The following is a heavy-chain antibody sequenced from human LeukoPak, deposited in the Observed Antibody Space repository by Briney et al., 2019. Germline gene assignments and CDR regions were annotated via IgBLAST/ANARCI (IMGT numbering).Heavy chain of an antibody. CDR3: AQEGGA. V-gene: IGHV3-23*01. D-gene: IGHD3-16*01. CDR2: ISGSGDST. Sequence: GGSLRLSCAASGFTFNTYAMSWVRQAPGKGLEWVSGISGSGDSTYYVDSVKGRFTISRDNSKNTLYLQMNSLRSGDTAVYYCAQEGGAWGQGTLVVVSS. CDR1: GFTFNTYA. J-gene: IGHJ5*02.